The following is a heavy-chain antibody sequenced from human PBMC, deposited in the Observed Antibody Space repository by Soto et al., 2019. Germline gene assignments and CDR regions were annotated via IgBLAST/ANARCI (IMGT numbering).Heavy chain of an antibody. Sequence: QVQLVQSGAEVKKPGSSVKVSCTASGGTFSSYAISWVRQAPGQGLEWMGGIIPIFGTANYAQKFQGRVTITADESTSTAYMELSSVRSEDTAVYYCARSTRDSSSWYGGEYYYYGMDVWGQGTTVTVSS. CDR3: ARSTRDSSSWYGGEYYYYGMDV. V-gene: IGHV1-69*01. CDR2: IIPIFGTA. CDR1: GGTFSSYA. D-gene: IGHD6-13*01. J-gene: IGHJ6*02.